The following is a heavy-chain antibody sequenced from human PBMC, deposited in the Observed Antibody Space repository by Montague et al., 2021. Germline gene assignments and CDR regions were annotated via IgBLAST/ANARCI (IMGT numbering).Heavy chain of an antibody. CDR1: GGSISKFY. Sequence: SETLSLTCTVTGGSISKFYWSWIRQSPAKGLEWIGYVCDSWTTNSNPSLKSRVTISADTSMNQFSLTLRSVTAADTAVYFCASRLGIRAAFDYWGQGTMVTVSS. V-gene: IGHV4-4*08. CDR3: ASRLGIRAAFDY. D-gene: IGHD7-27*01. CDR2: VCDSWTT. J-gene: IGHJ4*02.